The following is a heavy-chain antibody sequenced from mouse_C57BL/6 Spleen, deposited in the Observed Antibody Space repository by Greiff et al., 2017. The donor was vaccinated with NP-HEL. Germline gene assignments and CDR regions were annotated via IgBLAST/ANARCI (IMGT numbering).Heavy chain of an antibody. D-gene: IGHD1-1*01. CDR2: INYDGSST. J-gene: IGHJ2*01. V-gene: IGHV5-16*01. Sequence: EVKVVESEGGLVQPGSSMKLSCTASGFTFSDYYMAWVRQVPEKGLEWVANINYDGSSTYYLDSLKSRFIISRDNAKNILYLQMSSLKSEDTATYYCARAAYYYGSSEDYFDYWGQGTTLTVSS. CDR1: GFTFSDYY. CDR3: ARAAYYYGSSEDYFDY.